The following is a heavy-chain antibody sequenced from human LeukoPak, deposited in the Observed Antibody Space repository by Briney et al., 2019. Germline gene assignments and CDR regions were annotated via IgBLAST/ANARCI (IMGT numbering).Heavy chain of an antibody. D-gene: IGHD5-12*01. V-gene: IGHV3-48*02. CDR3: ARTYSGSATGGSRYFDY. CDR2: ISSGSSTI. Sequence: PGGSLRLSCAASGFTVSSNYMSWVRQAPGKGLEWVSYISSGSSTIYYADSVQGRFTISRDNAKSSLYLQMNSLRDGDTAIYYCARTYSGSATGGSRYFDYWGQGTLVTVSS. CDR1: GFTVSSNY. J-gene: IGHJ4*02.